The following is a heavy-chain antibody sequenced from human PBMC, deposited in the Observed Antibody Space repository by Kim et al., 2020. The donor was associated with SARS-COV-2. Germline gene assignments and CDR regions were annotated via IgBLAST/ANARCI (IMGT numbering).Heavy chain of an antibody. J-gene: IGHJ4*02. CDR1: GFTFSNYA. V-gene: IGHV3-23*01. CDR3: AKDGPYSSSWYHDY. CDR2: ISGSGGST. Sequence: GGSLRLSCAASGFTFSNYAMSWVRQAPGKGLEWVSAISGSGGSTYYADSVRGRFTISRDNSKNTLYLQLNSLRVEDTAVYYCAKDGPYSSSWYHDYWGQGTLVTVSS. D-gene: IGHD6-13*01.